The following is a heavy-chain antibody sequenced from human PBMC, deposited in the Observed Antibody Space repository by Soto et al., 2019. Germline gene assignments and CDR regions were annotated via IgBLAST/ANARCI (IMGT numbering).Heavy chain of an antibody. J-gene: IGHJ4*02. D-gene: IGHD3-10*01. V-gene: IGHV3-15*01. CDR1: GFTFSDAW. CDR2: IKSKTDGATT. CDR3: ITYYREGC. Sequence: GGSLRLSCAASGFTFSDAWMNWVRQAPGKGLEWVGRIKSKTDGATTDYAAPVKGRFAISRDDSKNTLYLQMTSLKTEDTAVYYCITYYREGCWGQGTLVTVSS.